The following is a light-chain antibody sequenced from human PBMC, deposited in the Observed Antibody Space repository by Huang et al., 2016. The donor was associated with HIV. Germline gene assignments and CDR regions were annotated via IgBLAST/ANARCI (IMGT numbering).Light chain of an antibody. V-gene: IGKV3-15*01. J-gene: IGKJ2*01. CDR1: QSVSSN. Sequence: EIVMTQSPATQSVSPGERATLSCRASQSVSSNLVWYQQKPGQAPRLLIYGASTRATGIPARFSGSGSGTEFTLTISSLQSEDFAVYYCQQYNNWPPYTFGQGTKLEIK. CDR3: QQYNNWPPYT. CDR2: GAS.